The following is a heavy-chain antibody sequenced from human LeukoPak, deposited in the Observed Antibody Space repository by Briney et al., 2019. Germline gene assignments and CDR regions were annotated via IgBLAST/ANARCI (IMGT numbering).Heavy chain of an antibody. J-gene: IGHJ4*02. D-gene: IGHD6-6*01. CDR2: IRYDGSNK. V-gene: IGHV3-30*02. CDR1: GFSFSDYG. CDR3: ARSFLVRD. Sequence: PGGSLRLSCAASGFSFSDYGMHWVRQAPGKGLEWVAFIRYDGSNKYYADSVKDRFTISRDNSKNTVYLQMNSLRAEDTAVYYCARSFLVRDWGQGTLVTVSS.